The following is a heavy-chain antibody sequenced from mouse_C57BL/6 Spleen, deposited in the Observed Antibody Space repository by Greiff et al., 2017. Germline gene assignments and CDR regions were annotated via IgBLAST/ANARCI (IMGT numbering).Heavy chain of an antibody. Sequence: QVQLQQPGAELVMPGASVKLSCKASGYTFTSYWMHWVKQRPGQGLEWIGEIDPSDSYTNYNQKFKGKSTLTVDKSSSTAYMQLSSLTSEDSAVYYCARSGGSGAMDYWCQGTSVTVSS. V-gene: IGHV1-69*01. J-gene: IGHJ4*01. CDR1: GYTFTSYW. CDR3: ARSGGSGAMDY. CDR2: IDPSDSYT. D-gene: IGHD3-1*01.